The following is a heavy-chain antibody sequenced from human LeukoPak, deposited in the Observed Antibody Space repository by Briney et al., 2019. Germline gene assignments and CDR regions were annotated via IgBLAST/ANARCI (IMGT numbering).Heavy chain of an antibody. CDR3: ARAGVATTIYHYYYGMDV. CDR2: IIPIFGTA. Sequence: ASVKVSCKASGGTFSSYAISWVRQAPEQGLEWMGGIIPIFGTANYAQKFQGRVTITADESTSTAYMELSSLRSEDTAVYYCARAGVATTIYHYYYGMDVWGKGTTVTVSS. J-gene: IGHJ6*04. CDR1: GGTFSSYA. V-gene: IGHV1-69*01. D-gene: IGHD5-12*01.